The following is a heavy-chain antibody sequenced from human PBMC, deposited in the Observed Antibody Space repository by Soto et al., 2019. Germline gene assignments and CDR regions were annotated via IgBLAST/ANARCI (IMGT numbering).Heavy chain of an antibody. CDR3: ARARYYASGSSTSYYFDY. V-gene: IGHV4-30-2*01. CDR1: GGSISSGGYS. D-gene: IGHD3-10*01. Sequence: QLQLQESGSGLVKPSQTLSLTCAVSGGSISSGGYSWSWIRQPPGKGLEWIGYIYHSGSTYYNPSLKSRVTISVDRSKNQFSLKLSSVTAADTAVYYCARARYYASGSSTSYYFDYWGQGTLVTVSS. CDR2: IYHSGST. J-gene: IGHJ4*02.